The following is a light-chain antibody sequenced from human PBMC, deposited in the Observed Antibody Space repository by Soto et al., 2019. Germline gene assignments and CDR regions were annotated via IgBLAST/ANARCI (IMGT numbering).Light chain of an antibody. CDR1: SSDVGGYNY. V-gene: IGLV2-14*01. J-gene: IGLJ3*02. CDR2: EVN. Sequence: QSALTQPASVSGSPGQSITISCTGTSSDVGGYNYVSWYQQHPGKAPKLMIYEVNNRPSGVSNRFSGSKSGNTASLTISGLQAEDEADYYCTSYTSSNTPVFGGGTQLT. CDR3: TSYTSSNTPV.